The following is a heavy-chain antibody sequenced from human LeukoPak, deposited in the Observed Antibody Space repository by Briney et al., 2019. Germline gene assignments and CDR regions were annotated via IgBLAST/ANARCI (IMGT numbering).Heavy chain of an antibody. CDR1: GGSISSYY. CDR3: AGSTWELLYYFDY. CDR2: IYYSGST. Sequence: PSETLSLTCTVSGGSISSYYWSWIRQPQGKGLEWIGYIYYSGSTNYNPSLKSRVTISVDTSKNQFSLKLSSVTAADTAVYYCAGSTWELLYYFDYWGQGTLVTVSS. J-gene: IGHJ4*02. V-gene: IGHV4-59*01. D-gene: IGHD1-26*01.